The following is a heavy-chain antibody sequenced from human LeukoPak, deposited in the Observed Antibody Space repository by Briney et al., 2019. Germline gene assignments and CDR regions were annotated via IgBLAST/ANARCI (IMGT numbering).Heavy chain of an antibody. D-gene: IGHD1-7*01. J-gene: IGHJ4*02. V-gene: IGHV4-34*01. CDR2: INHSGST. CDR1: GGSFSGYY. Sequence: TSETLSLTCAVHGGSFSGYYWSWIRQPPGKGLEWIGEINHSGSTNYNPSLKSRVTISVDTSKDQFSLKLSSVTAADTAVYYCARGGLRYNWNYVLDYWGQGTLVTVSS. CDR3: ARGGLRYNWNYVLDY.